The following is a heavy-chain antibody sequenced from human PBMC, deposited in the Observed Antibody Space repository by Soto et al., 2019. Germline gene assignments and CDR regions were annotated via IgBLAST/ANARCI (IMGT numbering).Heavy chain of an antibody. CDR2: INPNSGGT. D-gene: IGHD2-21*01. CDR3: ARGGVLGGDYYYGMDV. V-gene: IGHV1-2*04. Sequence: ASVKVSCKASGYTFTGYYMHWVRQAPGQGLGWMGWINPNSGGTNYAQKFQGWVTMTRDTSISTAYMELSRLRSDDTAVHYCARGGVLGGDYYYGMDVWGQGTTVTAP. CDR1: GYTFTGYY. J-gene: IGHJ6*02.